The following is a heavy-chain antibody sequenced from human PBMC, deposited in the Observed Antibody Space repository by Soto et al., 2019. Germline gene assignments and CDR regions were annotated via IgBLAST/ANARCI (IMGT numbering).Heavy chain of an antibody. J-gene: IGHJ4*02. CDR2: IAVGSGYT. CDR3: AADATAWQQMVPSDY. D-gene: IGHD2-8*01. V-gene: IGHV1-58*01. CDR1: GFTFTSSA. Sequence: KVSCKASGFTFTSSAFQWVRQARGQRLEWIGWIAVGSGYTNYAQRFQDRVTLTRDMSTATTYMELSRPTSEDTAIYYCAADATAWQQMVPSDYWGQGTLVTVSS.